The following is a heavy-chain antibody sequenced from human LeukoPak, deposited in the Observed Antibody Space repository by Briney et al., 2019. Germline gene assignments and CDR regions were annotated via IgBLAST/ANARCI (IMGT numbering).Heavy chain of an antibody. D-gene: IGHD2-2*01. CDR2: ISAYNGNT. V-gene: IGHV1-18*01. CDR3: ARDVVGTGHN. J-gene: IGHJ4*02. Sequence: ASVKVSCKASGFTFTNYNLHWVRQAPGQGLEWMGWISAYNGNTNYAQKLQGRVTMTTDTSTSTAYMELRSLRSDDTAVYYCARDVVGTGHNWGQGTLVTVSS. CDR1: GFTFTNYN.